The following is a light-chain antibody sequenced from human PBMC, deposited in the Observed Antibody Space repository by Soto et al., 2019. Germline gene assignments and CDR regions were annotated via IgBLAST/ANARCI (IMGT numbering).Light chain of an antibody. J-gene: IGKJ2*01. CDR3: QQSYRSPYT. V-gene: IGKV1-39*01. Sequence: DIQMTQSPSSLSASVGDRVTVTCRASQNIYTYLNWYQQKPGKATKLLIYGASSLQSGVPLRFSGGGSRTEFTLTIRSLQSEDFATYYCQQSYRSPYTFGQGTKLEIK. CDR2: GAS. CDR1: QNIYTY.